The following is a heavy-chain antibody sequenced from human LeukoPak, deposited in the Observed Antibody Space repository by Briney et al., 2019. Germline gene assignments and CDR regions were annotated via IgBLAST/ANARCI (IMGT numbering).Heavy chain of an antibody. J-gene: IGHJ4*02. CDR3: ARIRCGQSGYLCYNH. Sequence: SETLSLTCGVFGVSINDYYWSWIRQSPGKGLEWIGEISHNEGTRYNPSLESRVTMSVGTSENQLSLKLIFVTAADTAVYYCARIRCGQSGYLCYNHWGLGTLVTVSS. D-gene: IGHD3-3*01. V-gene: IGHV4-34*01. CDR2: ISHNEGT. CDR1: GVSINDYY.